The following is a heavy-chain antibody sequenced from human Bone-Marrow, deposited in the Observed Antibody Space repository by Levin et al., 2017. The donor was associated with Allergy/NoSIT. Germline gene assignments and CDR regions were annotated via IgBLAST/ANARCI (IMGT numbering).Heavy chain of an antibody. J-gene: IGHJ4*02. V-gene: IGHV3-33*01. CDR3: ARGPDCRSTSCNPDH. CDR1: GFTFSSYD. D-gene: IGHD2-2*01. CDR2: IWNDGTIK. Sequence: GGSLRLSCAASGFTFSSYDMHWVRQPQGKGLEWAALIWNDGTIKHYADSVRGRFTIARDNSQNTVYLQMNSLRAEDTATYYCARGPDCRSTSCNPDHWGQGTLVTVSS.